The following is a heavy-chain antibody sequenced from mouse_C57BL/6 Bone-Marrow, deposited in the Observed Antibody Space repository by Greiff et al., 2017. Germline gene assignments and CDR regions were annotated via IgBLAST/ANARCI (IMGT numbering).Heavy chain of an antibody. V-gene: IGHV5-6*02. J-gene: IGHJ2*01. CDR3: ARRPGSRCDY. CDR2: ISSGGSYT. D-gene: IGHD1-1*01. Sequence: EVMLVESGGDLVKPGGSLKLSCAASGFTFSSYGMSWVRQTPDKRLEWVATISSGGSYTYYPDSVKGRFTISRDNAKNTLYLQMSSLKSEDTAMYYCARRPGSRCDYWGQGTTLTVSS. CDR1: GFTFSSYG.